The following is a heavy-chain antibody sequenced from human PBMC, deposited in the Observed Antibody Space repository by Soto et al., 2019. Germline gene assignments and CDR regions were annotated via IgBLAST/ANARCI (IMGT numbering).Heavy chain of an antibody. V-gene: IGHV1-8*02. CDR2: MNPNSGNT. CDR3: ARELFGRSVWFDP. Sequence: ASVKVSCKASGYTFTSYGISWVRQATGQGLEWMGWMNPNSGNTGYAQKFQGRVTMTRNTSISTAYKELSSLRSADTAVYYCARELFGRSVWFDPWGQGTLVTVSS. J-gene: IGHJ5*02. D-gene: IGHD3-10*01. CDR1: GYTFTSYG.